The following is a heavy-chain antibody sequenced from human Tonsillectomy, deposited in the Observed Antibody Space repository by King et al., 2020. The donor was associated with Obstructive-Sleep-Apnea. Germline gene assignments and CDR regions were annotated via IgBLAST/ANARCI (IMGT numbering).Heavy chain of an antibody. D-gene: IGHD2-15*01. CDR3: ASEREGVVETWGNDY. J-gene: IGHJ4*02. Sequence: QLVQSGGGVVQPGRSLRLSCASSGCTFSGYAMHWFRQAPGKVLEGGAVISYDGSNKYYADSVKCRFTISRDNFKNTLYLQMNSLMAEDTAVYYCASEREGVVETWGNDYWGQGTLVTVSS. CDR1: GCTFSGYA. V-gene: IGHV3-30*04. CDR2: ISYDGSNK.